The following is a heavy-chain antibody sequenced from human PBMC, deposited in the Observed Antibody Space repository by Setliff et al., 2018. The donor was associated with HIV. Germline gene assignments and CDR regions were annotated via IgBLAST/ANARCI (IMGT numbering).Heavy chain of an antibody. J-gene: IGHJ4*02. CDR2: ISADGSDT. CDR1: GFTFSSYW. D-gene: IGHD6-19*01. CDR3: TKAVQRWLVLDY. V-gene: IGHV3-74*01. Sequence: GGSLRLSCAASGFTFSSYWIHWVRQAPGKGLVWVSRISADGSDTSYADSVKGRFTISRDNAMNKLYLQMNSLRPEDTAVYYCTKAVQRWLVLDYWGQGTLVTVSS.